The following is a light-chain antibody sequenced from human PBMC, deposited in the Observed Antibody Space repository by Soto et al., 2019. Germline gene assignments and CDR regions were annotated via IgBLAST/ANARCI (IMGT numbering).Light chain of an antibody. CDR1: QNIKNY. CDR3: QQYENLPT. Sequence: IQMTKSPSSLSESVGDRVTIPCQASQNIKNYLNWYPQKPGRAPKLLIYDASNSEAGVPSRFRGSGSGTDFTFTIRRLQPEDIATYYCQQYENLPTFGQGTRLEIK. CDR2: DAS. V-gene: IGKV1-33*01. J-gene: IGKJ5*01.